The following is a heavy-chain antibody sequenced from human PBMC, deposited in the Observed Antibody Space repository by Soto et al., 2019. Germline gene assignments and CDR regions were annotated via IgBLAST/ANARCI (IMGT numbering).Heavy chain of an antibody. CDR1: GASFTGHY. D-gene: IGHD6-13*01. V-gene: IGHV4-34*01. Sequence: QVQLQQWGAGLLKPSATLSLTCTVHGASFTGHYWSWVRQSPGKGLEWIGEMNHLGSSNYNPSLMSRVNLSVDTSKKQFSLNLRSVTAVDTAFYFCGGAEAGPNKYWGQGTLVTVSS. J-gene: IGHJ4*02. CDR2: MNHLGSS. CDR3: GGAEAGPNKY.